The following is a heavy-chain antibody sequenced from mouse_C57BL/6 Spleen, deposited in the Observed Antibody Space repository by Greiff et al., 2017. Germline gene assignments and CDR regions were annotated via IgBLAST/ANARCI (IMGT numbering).Heavy chain of an antibody. Sequence: EVQLVESGEGLVKPGGSLKLSCAASGFTFSSYAMSWVRQTPEKRLEWVAYISSGGDYIYYADTVKGRFTISRDNARNTLYLQMSSLRSEDTAMYYCTRVKAYYSNYGYAMDYWGQGTSVTVSS. V-gene: IGHV5-9-1*02. CDR3: TRVKAYYSNYGYAMDY. D-gene: IGHD2-5*01. CDR2: ISSGGDYI. CDR1: GFTFSSYA. J-gene: IGHJ4*01.